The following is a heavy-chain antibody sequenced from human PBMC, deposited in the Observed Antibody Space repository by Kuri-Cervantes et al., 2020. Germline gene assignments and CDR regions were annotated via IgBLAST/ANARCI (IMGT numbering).Heavy chain of an antibody. V-gene: IGHV3-53*05. J-gene: IGHJ4*02. CDR1: GFIVNNNY. D-gene: IGHD2-2*01. CDR3: AKSGSVXXAAPIDY. Sequence: GESLKISCAASGFIVNNNYMAWARQAPGKGLEWVSVVHSGGNTYYADSVKGRFTISRDSSKNTVYLQMXSLRAEDTALXYCAKSGSVXXAAPIDYWGQGTLVTVSS. CDR2: VHSGGNT.